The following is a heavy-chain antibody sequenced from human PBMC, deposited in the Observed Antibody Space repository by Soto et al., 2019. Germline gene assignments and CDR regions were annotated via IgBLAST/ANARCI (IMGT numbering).Heavy chain of an antibody. CDR2: ISYSGST. V-gene: IGHV4-59*08. D-gene: IGHD2-15*01. J-gene: IGHJ5*02. CDR1: GGSISGYY. CDR3: ARHRSDFWFDP. Sequence: PSETLSLTCTVSGGSISGYYWSWIRQSPEKGLEYIGYISYSGSTNYNPSLKSRVTTSLDTSKNQFSLKLSSVTAADTAVYYCARHRSDFWFDPWGQGTLVTVSS.